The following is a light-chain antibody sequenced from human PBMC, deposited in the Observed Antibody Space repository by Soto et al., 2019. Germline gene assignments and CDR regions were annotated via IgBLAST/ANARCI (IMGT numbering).Light chain of an antibody. V-gene: IGKV3-15*01. CDR2: SAS. CDR3: QQYNDWPRT. CDR1: QSVRSS. J-gene: IGKJ1*01. Sequence: EIVLTQSPGTLSLSPGERATLSCRASQSVRSSFLAWYQQKPGQTPRLLIYSASIRAAATPARFSGGGAGTNFSLTISSLQSEDFAVYYCQQYNDWPRTFGQGTKGDIK.